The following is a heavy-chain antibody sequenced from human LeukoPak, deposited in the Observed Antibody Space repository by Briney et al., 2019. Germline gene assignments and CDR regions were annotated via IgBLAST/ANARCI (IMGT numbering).Heavy chain of an antibody. D-gene: IGHD6-13*01. CDR1: GFIFSSYN. J-gene: IGHJ4*02. CDR3: ARDGEAAGNMDH. CDR2: INRRSNTI. V-gene: IGHV3-48*04. Sequence: GGSLRLSCAASGFIFSSYNMDWVRQAPGKGLEWVSYINRRSNTIYYTDSVKGRFTISRDNTKNSLYLQMNSLTADDTAVYYCARDGEAAGNMDHWGQGILVTVSS.